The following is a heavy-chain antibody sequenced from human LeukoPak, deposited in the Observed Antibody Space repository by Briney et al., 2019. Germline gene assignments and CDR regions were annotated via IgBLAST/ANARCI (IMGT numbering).Heavy chain of an antibody. CDR3: ATVRLVATITGGSFDY. V-gene: IGHV1-24*01. D-gene: IGHD5-12*01. J-gene: IGHJ4*02. CDR1: GYTLTELS. Sequence: GASVKVSCKVSGYTLTELSMHWVRQAPGKGLEWMGGFDPEDGETIYAQKFQGGVTMTEDTSTDTAYMELSSLRSEDTAVYYCATVRLVATITGGSFDYWGQGTLVTVSS. CDR2: FDPEDGET.